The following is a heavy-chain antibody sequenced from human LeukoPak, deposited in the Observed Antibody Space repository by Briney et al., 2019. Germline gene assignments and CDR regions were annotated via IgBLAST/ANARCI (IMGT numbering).Heavy chain of an antibody. Sequence: VASVKVSCKASGGTFSSYAISWVRQAPGQGLEWMGGIIPIFGTANYAQKFQGRVTITADESTSTAYMELSSLRSEDTAVYYCATAYSGYEPEPPDYWGQGTLVTVSS. CDR1: GGTFSSYA. J-gene: IGHJ4*02. D-gene: IGHD5-12*01. V-gene: IGHV1-69*13. CDR3: ATAYSGYEPEPPDY. CDR2: IIPIFGTA.